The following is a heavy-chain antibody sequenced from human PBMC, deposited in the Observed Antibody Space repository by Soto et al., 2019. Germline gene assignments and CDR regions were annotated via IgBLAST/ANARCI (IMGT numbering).Heavy chain of an antibody. J-gene: IGHJ4*02. Sequence: SETLSLTCPVSGGSISTVGHYWTWIRQPPGKGLEWIGSIYHTGSTYYSKSLRSRLTMSVDTSKSQFSLRLSSVTAADTAVYYCARATGTLRSRNCDYWGQGSLVTVSS. CDR1: GGSISTVGHY. CDR2: IYHTGST. D-gene: IGHD1-1*01. CDR3: ARATGTLRSRNCDY. V-gene: IGHV4-31*03.